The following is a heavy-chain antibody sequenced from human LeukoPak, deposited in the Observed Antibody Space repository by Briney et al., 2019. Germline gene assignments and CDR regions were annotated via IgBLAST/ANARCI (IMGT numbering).Heavy chain of an antibody. J-gene: IGHJ4*02. CDR3: AKAKGLFTMVRGVISYYFDY. CDR1: GFTFSTYG. D-gene: IGHD3-10*01. V-gene: IGHV3-30*02. Sequence: GSLRLSCAASGFTFSTYGMLWVRQAPGKGLEWVAFIRYAGNNRYYADSVKGRFTISRDNSKNTLYLQMNSLRAEDTAVYYCAKAKGLFTMVRGVISYYFDYWGQGTLVTVSS. CDR2: IRYAGNNR.